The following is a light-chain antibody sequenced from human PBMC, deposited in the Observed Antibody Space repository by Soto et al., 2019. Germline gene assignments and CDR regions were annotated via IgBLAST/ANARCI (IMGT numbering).Light chain of an antibody. Sequence: QSVLTQPASVSGSPGQSITISCTGTSSDVGGYNYVSWYQQHPGKAPKLMIYDVSNRPSGVSYRFSGSKSGNTASLTISGLQAEDEAYYYCSSYPSWSILSVFGTWSKVTVL. V-gene: IGLV2-14*01. CDR2: DVS. CDR1: SSDVGGYNY. J-gene: IGLJ1*01. CDR3: SSYPSWSILSV.